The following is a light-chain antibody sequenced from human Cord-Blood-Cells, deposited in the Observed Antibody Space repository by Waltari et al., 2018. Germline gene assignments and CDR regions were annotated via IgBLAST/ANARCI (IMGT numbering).Light chain of an antibody. CDR2: EVS. Sequence: QSALTQPASVSGSPGQSITISCTGTSSDVGGYNYVSWYQQHPGQAPKLMIYEVSTRPSGVSNRFSGSKSGNTASLTISGLQAEDEADYYCSSYTSSSTYVFGTGTKVTVL. J-gene: IGLJ1*01. CDR3: SSYTSSSTYV. CDR1: SSDVGGYNY. V-gene: IGLV2-14*01.